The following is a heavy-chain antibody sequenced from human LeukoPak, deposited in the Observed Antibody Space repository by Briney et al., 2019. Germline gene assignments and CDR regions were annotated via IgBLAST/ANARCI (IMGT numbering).Heavy chain of an antibody. CDR1: GGSISSYY. Sequence: PSETLSLTCTVSGGSISSYYWSWIRQPAGKGLEWIGRIYTSGSTNYNPSLKSRVTISVDTSKNQFSLKLSSVTAADTAVYYCARDPYGGNSVFFDYWGQGTLVTVSS. CDR3: ARDPYGGNSVFFDY. J-gene: IGHJ4*02. V-gene: IGHV4-4*07. D-gene: IGHD4-23*01. CDR2: IYTSGST.